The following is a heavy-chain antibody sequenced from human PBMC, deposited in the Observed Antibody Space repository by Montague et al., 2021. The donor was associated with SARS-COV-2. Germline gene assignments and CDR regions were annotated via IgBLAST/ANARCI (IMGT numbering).Heavy chain of an antibody. D-gene: IGHD2-8*01. V-gene: IGHV4-59*07. CDR2: IYYSGST. CDR3: ARLLRSCSNGVCRTYYYYAMDV. CDR1: GESISGYY. Sequence: SDTLSLTRTVSGESISGYYWSWIRRSPGKGLEWIGYIYYSGSTKYNPFLESRVTVSVDRSKNQVSLKLSSVTPADTAVYYCARLLRSCSNGVCRTYYYYAMDVWGQGTTVTVSS. J-gene: IGHJ6*02.